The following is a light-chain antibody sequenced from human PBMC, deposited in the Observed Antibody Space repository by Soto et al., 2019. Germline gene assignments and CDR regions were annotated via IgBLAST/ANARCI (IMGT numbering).Light chain of an antibody. V-gene: IGKV1-33*01. J-gene: IGKJ3*01. Sequence: DIQMTQSPSTLSASVGDRVTITCRASQSISSWLAWYQQKPGKVPNLLIYDASDLETGVPSRFSGGGSGTFFSFTINSLQPEDIATYYCQKHDGVPLFGPGTKVEIK. CDR2: DAS. CDR3: QKHDGVPL. CDR1: QSISSW.